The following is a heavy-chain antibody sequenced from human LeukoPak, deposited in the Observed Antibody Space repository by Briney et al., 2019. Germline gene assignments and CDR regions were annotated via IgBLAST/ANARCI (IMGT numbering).Heavy chain of an antibody. J-gene: IGHJ4*02. Sequence: QAGGSLRLSCAASGFTFSRYGLHWVRQAPGKGLEWVAVIANDGKDKKYVDSVKGRFSISRDNSKSTLYLQMNSLRAEDTGVYYCAKDQQVGAAAYYFDSWGQGTLVTVPS. D-gene: IGHD6-13*01. CDR3: AKDQQVGAAAYYFDS. CDR1: GFTFSRYG. CDR2: IANDGKDK. V-gene: IGHV3-30*18.